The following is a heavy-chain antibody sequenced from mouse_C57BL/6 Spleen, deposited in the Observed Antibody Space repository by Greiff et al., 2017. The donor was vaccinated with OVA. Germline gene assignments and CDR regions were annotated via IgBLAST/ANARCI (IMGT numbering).Heavy chain of an antibody. CDR3: ARDDPTWFAY. V-gene: IGHV1-82*01. Sequence: QVQLKQPGPELVKPGASVKISCKASGYAFSSSWMNWVKQRPGTGLEWIGRIYPGDGDTNYNGKFKGKATLTADKSSSTAYMQLSSLTSEDSAVYFCARDDPTWFAYWGQGTLVTVSA. CDR1: GYAFSSSW. CDR2: IYPGDGDT. J-gene: IGHJ3*01.